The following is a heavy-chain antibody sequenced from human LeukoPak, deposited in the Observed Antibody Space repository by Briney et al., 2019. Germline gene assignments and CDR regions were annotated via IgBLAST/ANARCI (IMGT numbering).Heavy chain of an antibody. CDR1: GGTFSSYA. D-gene: IGHD3-10*01. Sequence: SVKVSCKASGGTFSSYAISWVRQAPGQGLEWMGGIIPIFGTANYAQKFQGRVTITADKSTSTAYMELSSLRSEDTAVFYCARDPRNGSGSYYPHYMDVWGKGTTVTISS. J-gene: IGHJ6*03. CDR3: ARDPRNGSGSYYPHYMDV. V-gene: IGHV1-69*06. CDR2: IIPIFGTA.